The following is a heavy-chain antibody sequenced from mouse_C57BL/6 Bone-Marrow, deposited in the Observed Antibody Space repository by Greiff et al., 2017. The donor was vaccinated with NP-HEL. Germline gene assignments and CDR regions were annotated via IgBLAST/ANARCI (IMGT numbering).Heavy chain of an antibody. Sequence: VNLVESGPGLVAPSQRLSITCTVSGFSLTSYAISWVRQPPGKGLEWLGVIWTGGGTNYNSALKSRLSISKDNSKSQVFLKMNSLQTDDTARYYCARNLNYYGSSNAMDYWGQGTSVTVSS. CDR1: GFSLTSYA. V-gene: IGHV2-9-1*01. CDR3: ARNLNYYGSSNAMDY. J-gene: IGHJ4*01. D-gene: IGHD1-1*01. CDR2: IWTGGGT.